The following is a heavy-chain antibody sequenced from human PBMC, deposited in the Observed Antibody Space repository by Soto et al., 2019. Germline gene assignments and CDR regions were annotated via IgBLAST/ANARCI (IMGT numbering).Heavy chain of an antibody. V-gene: IGHV3-7*01. CDR3: ARDRYSYYDFWSGSLPYYYYGMDV. J-gene: IGHJ6*02. CDR2: IKQDGSEK. D-gene: IGHD3-3*01. Sequence: GGSLRLSCAASGFTFSSYWMSWVRQAPGKGLEWVANIKQDGSEKYYVDSVKGRFTISRDNAKNSLYLQMNSLRAEDTAVYYCARDRYSYYDFWSGSLPYYYYGMDVWGQGATVAVSS. CDR1: GFTFSSYW.